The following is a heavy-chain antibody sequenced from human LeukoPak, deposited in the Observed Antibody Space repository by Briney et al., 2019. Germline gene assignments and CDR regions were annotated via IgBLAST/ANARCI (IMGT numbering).Heavy chain of an antibody. CDR1: GFTFSSYA. D-gene: IGHD2-2*01. CDR2: ISGSGGST. CDR3: AKGPRAAAIVINDY. Sequence: GGSLRLSCAASGFTFSSYAVSWVRQAPGKGLEWVSAISGSGGSTYYADSVKGRFTISRDNSKNTLYLQMNSLRAEDTAVYYCAKGPRAAAIVINDYWGQGTLVTVSS. V-gene: IGHV3-23*01. J-gene: IGHJ4*02.